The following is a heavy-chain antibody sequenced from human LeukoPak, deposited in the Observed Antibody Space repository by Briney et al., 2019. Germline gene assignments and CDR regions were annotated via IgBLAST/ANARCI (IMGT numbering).Heavy chain of an antibody. CDR1: GFTFSSYA. J-gene: IGHJ4*02. CDR2: ISGSGGST. V-gene: IGHV3-23*01. Sequence: PGGSLRLSCAASGFTFSSYAMSWVRQAPGKGLEWVSAISGSGGSTYYADSVKGRFTISRDNSKNTLYLQMNSLRAEDTAVYYCAKDQSRGDTAMVPYYIDYWGQGTLVTVSS. D-gene: IGHD5-18*01. CDR3: AKDQSRGDTAMVPYYIDY.